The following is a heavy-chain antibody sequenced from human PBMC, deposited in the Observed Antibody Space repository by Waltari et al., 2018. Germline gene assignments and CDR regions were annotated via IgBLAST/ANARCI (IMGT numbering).Heavy chain of an antibody. CDR3: AREFFDSSGSHFGDF. J-gene: IGHJ4*02. V-gene: IGHV3-11*01. CDR1: GFTFRAPY. CDR2: SSFRGGII. Sequence: QLQLVESGGGLVKPGGSLRLSCLASGFTFRAPYLPWIRQSPGKGLEWISYSSFRGGIIYYAASVKGRFTISRDNAKNSLYLQMNSLRDDDTAVYYCAREFFDSSGSHFGDFWGQGTLVTVSS. D-gene: IGHD3-22*01.